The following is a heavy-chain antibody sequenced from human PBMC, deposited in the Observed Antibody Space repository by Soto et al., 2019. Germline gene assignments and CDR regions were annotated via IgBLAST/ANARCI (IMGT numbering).Heavy chain of an antibody. CDR2: IDPSDSYT. CDR3: ARLPMTTVTLNYGMDV. Sequence: RESLKISCKGSGYSFTSYWISWVRQMPGKGLEWMGRIDPSDSYTNYSPSFQGHVTISADKSISTAYLQWSSLKASDTAMYYCARLPMTTVTLNYGMDVWGQGTTVTVSS. CDR1: GYSFTSYW. J-gene: IGHJ6*02. D-gene: IGHD4-17*01. V-gene: IGHV5-10-1*01.